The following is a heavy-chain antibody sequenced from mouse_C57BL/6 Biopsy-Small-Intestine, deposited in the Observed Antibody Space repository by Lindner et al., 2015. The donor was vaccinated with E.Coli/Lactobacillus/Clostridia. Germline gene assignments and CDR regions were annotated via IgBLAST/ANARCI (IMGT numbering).Heavy chain of an antibody. D-gene: IGHD1-1*01. Sequence: VQLQESGGDLVKPGGSLKLSCAASGFTFSSYGMSWVRQTPDKRLEWVATISSGGSYTYYPDNVKGRFTISRDNAKNNLYLQMSHLKSEDTAMYYCARDYYGSRYYFDYWGQGTTLTVSS. J-gene: IGHJ2*01. V-gene: IGHV5-4*01. CDR2: ISSGGSYT. CDR1: GFTFSSYG. CDR3: ARDYYGSRYYFDY.